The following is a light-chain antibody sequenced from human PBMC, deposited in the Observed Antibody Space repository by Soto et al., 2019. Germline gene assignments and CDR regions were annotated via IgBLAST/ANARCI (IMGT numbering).Light chain of an antibody. Sequence: EIVLTQSPVTLSVSPGERATLSCTASQRVGSNLAWYQQKPGQAPRLLIYGASTRATDVPDRFSGSGSGADFTLTISRLEPEDVAVYYCQQYGSSPPRTFGQGTKVDIK. J-gene: IGKJ1*01. CDR3: QQYGSSPPRT. CDR1: QRVGSN. V-gene: IGKV3-20*01. CDR2: GAS.